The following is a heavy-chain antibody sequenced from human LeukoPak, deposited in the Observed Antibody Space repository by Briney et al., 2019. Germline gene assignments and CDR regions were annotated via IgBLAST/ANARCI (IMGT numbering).Heavy chain of an antibody. CDR2: TNDNGDNT. CDR3: AKDRHGIVGLTPFEY. V-gene: IGHV3-23*01. CDR1: GFEFHIYA. D-gene: IGHD1-26*01. Sequence: GGSLRLSCAASGFEFHIYAMSWVRQAPGKGLEWVSGTNDNGDNTNHADSVKGRFTISRDNSENTLYLQMSSLRADDTAIYYCAKDRHGIVGLTPFEYWGQGTRVTVSS. J-gene: IGHJ4*02.